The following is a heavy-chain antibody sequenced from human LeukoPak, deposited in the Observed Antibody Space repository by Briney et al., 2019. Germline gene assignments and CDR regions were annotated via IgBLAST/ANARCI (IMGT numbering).Heavy chain of an antibody. CDR1: GGSISSYY. Sequence: SETLSLTCTVSGGSISSYYWSWIRQPPGKGLEWIGYIYYSGSTNYNPSLKSRVTISVDTSKNQFSLKLSSVTAADTAVYYCARGDKYSSGWYAGAFDIWGQGTMVTVSS. CDR3: ARGDKYSSGWYAGAFDI. J-gene: IGHJ3*02. D-gene: IGHD6-19*01. V-gene: IGHV4-59*01. CDR2: IYYSGST.